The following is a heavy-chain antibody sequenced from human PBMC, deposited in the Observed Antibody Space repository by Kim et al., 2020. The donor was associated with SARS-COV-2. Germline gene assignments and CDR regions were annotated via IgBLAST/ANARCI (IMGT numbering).Heavy chain of an antibody. Sequence: GGSLRLSCAASGFTFSNAWMSWVRQAPGKGLEWVGRIKSKTDGGTTDYAAPVKGRFTISRDDSKNTLYLQMNSLKTEDTAVYYCTTGYRFYYYDSSGYYWPDPDAFDIWGQGTMVTVSS. CDR3: TTGYRFYYYDSSGYYWPDPDAFDI. CDR1: GFTFSNAW. J-gene: IGHJ3*02. V-gene: IGHV3-15*01. D-gene: IGHD3-22*01. CDR2: IKSKTDGGTT.